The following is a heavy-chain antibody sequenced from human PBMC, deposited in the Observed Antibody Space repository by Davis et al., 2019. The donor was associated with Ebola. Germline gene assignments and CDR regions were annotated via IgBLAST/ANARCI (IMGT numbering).Heavy chain of an antibody. D-gene: IGHD2-21*01. Sequence: GESLKISCAASGFTFSSYAMSWVRQAPGKGLEWVSTISGSGGSTYYADSVKGRFTISRDNSKNTLYLQMNSLRAEDTAVYYCARDGHVDHYSSCDYWGQRTLVTVSS. J-gene: IGHJ4*02. V-gene: IGHV3-23*01. CDR3: ARDGHVDHYSSCDY. CDR1: GFTFSSYA. CDR2: ISGSGGST.